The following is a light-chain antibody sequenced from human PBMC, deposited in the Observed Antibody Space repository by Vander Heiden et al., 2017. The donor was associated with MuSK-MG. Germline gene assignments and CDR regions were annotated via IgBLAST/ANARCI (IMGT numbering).Light chain of an antibody. Sequence: AIRMTQSPSSFSASTGDRVTLTCRASQGISSYLAWYQQKPGKAPKLLISAASTLQDGVPSRFSGSGSGTDFTLTITCLQSEDYATYFCQQDYSSPYTFGQGTKLEIK. CDR2: AAS. CDR1: QGISSY. V-gene: IGKV1-8*01. J-gene: IGKJ2*01. CDR3: QQDYSSPYT.